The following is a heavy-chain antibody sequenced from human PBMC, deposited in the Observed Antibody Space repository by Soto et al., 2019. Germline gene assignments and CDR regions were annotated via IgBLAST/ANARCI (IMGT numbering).Heavy chain of an antibody. CDR1: GGSFSGYY. Sequence: SETLSLTCAVYGGSFSGYYWNWIRQPPGKGLEWIGEINHSGSTNYNPSLKSRVTISVDTSKNQFSLKLSSVTAADTAVYYCARHNYGSGSTYFDYWGQRTLVTVSS. CDR3: ARHNYGSGSTYFDY. J-gene: IGHJ4*02. V-gene: IGHV4-34*01. CDR2: INHSGST. D-gene: IGHD3-10*01.